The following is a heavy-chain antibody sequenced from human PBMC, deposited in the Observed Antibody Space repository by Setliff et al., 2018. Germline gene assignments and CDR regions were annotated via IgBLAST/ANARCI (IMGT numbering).Heavy chain of an antibody. D-gene: IGHD2-21*02. CDR1: GYTFAGYY. V-gene: IGHV1-2*02. CDR2: INPNSGGT. Sequence: ASVKVSCKASGYTFAGYYMHWVRQAPGQGLEWMGWINPNSGGTNYAQKFQGRVTITADESTSTAYMELSSLRSEDTAVYYCASCGGDCYSGGWFDPWGQGTLVTVSS. CDR3: ASCGGDCYSGGWFDP. J-gene: IGHJ5*02.